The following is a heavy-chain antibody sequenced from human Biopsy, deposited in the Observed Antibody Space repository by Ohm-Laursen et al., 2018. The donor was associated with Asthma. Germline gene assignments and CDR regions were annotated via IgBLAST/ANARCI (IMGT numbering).Heavy chain of an antibody. CDR3: ARDPQVDATTSFDY. V-gene: IGHV1-2*06. Sequence: APVKVSCKASGYTFTGYYMHWVRQAPGQGLEWMGRIHPHNGGTNYAQRFQGRVTMTRDTSISTAYMELSTLSSDDTALYYCARDPQVDATTSFDYWGPGTLITVSS. CDR2: IHPHNGGT. D-gene: IGHD2-15*01. J-gene: IGHJ4*02. CDR1: GYTFTGYY.